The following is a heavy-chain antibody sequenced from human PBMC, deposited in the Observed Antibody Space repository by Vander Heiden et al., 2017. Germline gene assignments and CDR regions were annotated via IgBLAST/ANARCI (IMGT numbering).Heavy chain of an antibody. J-gene: IGHJ6*02. CDR3: ARALEVPAAFSSYYYGMDV. CDR1: GGSISSYY. D-gene: IGHD2-2*01. CDR2: IYTSGST. Sequence: QVQLQESGPGLVKPSETLSLTCTVPGGSISSYYWSWIRQPAGKGLEWIGRIYTSGSTNYNPSLKSRVTMSVDTSKNQFSLKLSSVTAADTAVYYCARALEVPAAFSSYYYGMDVWGQGTTVTVSS. V-gene: IGHV4-4*07.